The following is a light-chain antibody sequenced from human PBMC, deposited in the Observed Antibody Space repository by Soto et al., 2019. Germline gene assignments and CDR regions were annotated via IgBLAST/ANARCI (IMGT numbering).Light chain of an antibody. J-gene: IGLJ2*01. V-gene: IGLV2-8*01. CDR3: SSFEASNNLL. Sequence: QSVLTQPPSASGSPGQSVTISCTGTSSDVGGYNYVSWYQQHPGKAPKLMIYEVSKRPSGVPDRFSGSKSVNTASLTVSGLQVEDEADYYCSSFEASNNLLFGGGTKLTVL. CDR2: EVS. CDR1: SSDVGGYNY.